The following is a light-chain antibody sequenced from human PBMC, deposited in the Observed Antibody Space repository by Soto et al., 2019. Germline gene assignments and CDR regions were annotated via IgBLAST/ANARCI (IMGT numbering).Light chain of an antibody. CDR2: DAS. Sequence: EVVLTQSPPTLSLSPGERATLSCRASQSVSRYLAWYQQKPGQAPRLLIYDASNRATGIPARFSGSGSGTDFTLTISSLEPEDFAVYYCQQRSNWPPLFTFGPGTKVNIK. V-gene: IGKV3-11*01. CDR3: QQRSNWPPLFT. CDR1: QSVSRY. J-gene: IGKJ3*01.